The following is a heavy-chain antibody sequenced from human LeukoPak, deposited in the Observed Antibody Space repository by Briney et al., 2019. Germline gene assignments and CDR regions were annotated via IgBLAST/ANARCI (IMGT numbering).Heavy chain of an antibody. V-gene: IGHV3-30*18. CDR2: ISYDGSNK. J-gene: IGHJ4*02. D-gene: IGHD2-15*01. CDR1: GFTFSSYG. CDR3: AKDTIVVVVAAPDY. Sequence: GGSLRLSCAASGFTFSSYGMHWVRQAPGKGLEWVAVISYDGSNKYYADSVKGRFAISRDNSKNTLYLQMNSLRAEDTAVYYCAKDTIVVVVAAPDYWGQGTLVTVSS.